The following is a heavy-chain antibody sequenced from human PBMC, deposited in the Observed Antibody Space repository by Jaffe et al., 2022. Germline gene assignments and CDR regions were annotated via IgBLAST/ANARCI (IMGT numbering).Heavy chain of an antibody. CDR1: GFTFSDHY. J-gene: IGHJ6*03. Sequence: EVQLVESGGGLVQPGGSLRLSCAASGFTFSDHYMDWVRQAPGKGLEWVGRTRNKANSYTTEYAASVKGRFTISRDDSKNSLYLQMNSLKTEDTAVYYCAREDIVVVPAATPHYYYYMDVWGKGTTVTVSS. CDR3: AREDIVVVPAATPHYYYYMDV. D-gene: IGHD2-2*01. CDR2: TRNKANSYTT. V-gene: IGHV3-72*01.